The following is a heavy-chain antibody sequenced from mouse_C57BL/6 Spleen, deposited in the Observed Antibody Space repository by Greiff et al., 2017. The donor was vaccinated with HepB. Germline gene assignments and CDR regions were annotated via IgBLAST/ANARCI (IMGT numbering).Heavy chain of an antibody. Sequence: EVQLQQSVAELVRPGASVKLSCTASGFNIKNTYMHWVKQRPEQGLEWIGRIDPANGNTKYAPKFQGKATITADTSSNPAYLQLSSLTSEDTAIYYWARSRTTVVGDWYFEVWGTGTTVTVSS. J-gene: IGHJ1*03. V-gene: IGHV14-3*01. D-gene: IGHD1-1*01. CDR1: GFNIKNTY. CDR2: IDPANGNT. CDR3: ARSRTTVVGDWYFEV.